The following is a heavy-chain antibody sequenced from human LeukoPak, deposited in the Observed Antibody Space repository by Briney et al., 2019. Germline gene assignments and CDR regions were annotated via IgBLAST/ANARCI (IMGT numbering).Heavy chain of an antibody. CDR1: GFTFSNYW. D-gene: IGHD3-16*02. Sequence: GGSLRLSCAASGFTFSNYWMHWVRQSPGKGLMWVSRINSDGTTTRYADSVKGGFTISRDNAKNTLYLQINSLRAEDTAVYYCVRAPATVKFDPWGQGTLVTVSS. CDR2: INSDGTTT. J-gene: IGHJ5*02. V-gene: IGHV3-74*01. CDR3: VRAPATVKFDP.